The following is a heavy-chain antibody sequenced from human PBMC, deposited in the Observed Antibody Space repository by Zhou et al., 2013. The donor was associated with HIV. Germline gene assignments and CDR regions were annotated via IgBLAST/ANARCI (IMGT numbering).Heavy chain of an antibody. J-gene: IGHJ4*02. CDR2: IIPIFGTA. CDR3: ARAPLYYDFWSGYQSYFDY. D-gene: IGHD3-3*01. Sequence: QVQLVQSGAEVKKPGSSVKVSCKASGGTFSSYAISWVRQAPGQGLEWMGGIIPIFGTANYAQKFQGRVTITTDESTSTAYMELSSLRSEDTAVYYCARAPLYYDFWSGYQSYFDYWGQGTLVTVSS. V-gene: IGHV1-69*05. CDR1: GGTFSSYA.